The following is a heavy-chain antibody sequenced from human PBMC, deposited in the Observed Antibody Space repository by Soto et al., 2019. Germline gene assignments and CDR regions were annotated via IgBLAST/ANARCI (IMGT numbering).Heavy chain of an antibody. Sequence: ASVKVSCKASGYTFTSYGISWVRQAPGQGLEWMGWISAYNGNTNYAQKLQGRVTMTTDTSTSTAYMELRSLRSDDTAVYYCASDFPLRFLEWLSERLYGKDVWGQGRTVTVSS. CDR1: GYTFTSYG. J-gene: IGHJ6*02. D-gene: IGHD3-3*01. CDR3: ASDFPLRFLEWLSERLYGKDV. V-gene: IGHV1-18*01. CDR2: ISAYNGNT.